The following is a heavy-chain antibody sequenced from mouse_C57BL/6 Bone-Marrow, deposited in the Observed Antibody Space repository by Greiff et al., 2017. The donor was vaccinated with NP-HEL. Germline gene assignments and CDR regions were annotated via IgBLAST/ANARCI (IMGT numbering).Heavy chain of an antibody. CDR3: ARETTPRFDY. CDR2: ISDGGGYT. Sequence: EVKLVESGGGLVKPGGSLKLSCAASGFTFSSYAMSWVRQTPEKRLEWVATISDGGGYTYYPDKLKGRFTISGDKAKNNLYLQMSHLKSEDTAVYYCARETTPRFDYWGQGTTLTVSS. D-gene: IGHD1-1*01. J-gene: IGHJ2*01. V-gene: IGHV5-4*01. CDR1: GFTFSSYA.